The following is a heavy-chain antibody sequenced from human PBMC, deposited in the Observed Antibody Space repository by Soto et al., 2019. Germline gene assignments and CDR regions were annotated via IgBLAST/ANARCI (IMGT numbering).Heavy chain of an antibody. CDR1: GYTLTELS. CDR3: ARRTRDTDRAEFYGMDV. CDR2: FDPEDGET. J-gene: IGHJ6*02. V-gene: IGHV1-24*01. Sequence: ASVKVSCKVSGYTLTELSMHWVRQAPGKGLEWMGGFDPEDGETIYAQKFQGRVTMTRDTSIDTAYMELTSLRSEDTAVYYCARRTRDTDRAEFYGMDVWGQGTTVTVSS. D-gene: IGHD5-18*01.